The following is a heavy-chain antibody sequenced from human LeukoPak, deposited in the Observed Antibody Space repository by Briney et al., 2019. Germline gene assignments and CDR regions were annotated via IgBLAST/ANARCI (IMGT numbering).Heavy chain of an antibody. CDR3: ARDGLITMVRGAGNWFDP. CDR2: INAGNGNT. J-gene: IGHJ5*02. V-gene: IGHV1-3*01. CDR1: GYTFTSYA. Sequence: EASVKVSCKASGYTFTSYAMHWVRQAPGQRLEWMGWINAGNGNTKYSQKFQGRVTITRDTSASTAYMELSSLRSEDTAVYYCARDGLITMVRGAGNWFDPWGQGTLVTVSS. D-gene: IGHD3-10*01.